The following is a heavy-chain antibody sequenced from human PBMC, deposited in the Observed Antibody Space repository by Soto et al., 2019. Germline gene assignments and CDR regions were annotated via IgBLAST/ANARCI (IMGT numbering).Heavy chain of an antibody. CDR3: AKDLRATGATEGDFDI. D-gene: IGHD1-26*01. CDR1: GFTFSSYA. J-gene: IGHJ3*02. CDR2: IRGGGGSK. Sequence: GGSLRLSCAASGFTFSSYAMSWVRQAPGKGLEWVSAIRGGGGSKYYADSVKGRFTISRDNSKNTLYLQMNSLRAEDTAVYYCAKDLRATGATEGDFDIWCRGRMVAVS. V-gene: IGHV3-23*01.